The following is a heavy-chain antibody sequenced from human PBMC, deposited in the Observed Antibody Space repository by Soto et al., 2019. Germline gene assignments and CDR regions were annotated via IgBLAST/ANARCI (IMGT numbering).Heavy chain of an antibody. CDR3: ASLDCRSTSCHDY. Sequence: EVQLVESGGGLVQPGGSLRLSCAASGFTFSNYWMHWVRQAPGKGLVWVSRINSDGSSTSYADSVKGRFTISRDNAKNTLYLQMNSLRAEDTAVYYCASLDCRSTSCHDYWGQGTLVTVSS. CDR1: GFTFSNYW. CDR2: INSDGSST. J-gene: IGHJ4*02. V-gene: IGHV3-74*01. D-gene: IGHD2-2*01.